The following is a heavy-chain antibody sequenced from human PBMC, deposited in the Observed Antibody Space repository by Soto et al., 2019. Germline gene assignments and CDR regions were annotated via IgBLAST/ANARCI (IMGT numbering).Heavy chain of an antibody. CDR3: ARDTMSYCGCYFYKYYYYYGMDV. CDR1: GYTFASYY. Sequence: GASVKVSCKASGYTFASYYMHWGRQAPGQGLEWMGIINPSGGSTSYAQKFQGRVTMTRDTSTSTVYMELSSLRSEDTAVYYCARDTMSYCGCYFYKYYYYYGMDVWGQGTMVTGSS. V-gene: IGHV1-46*01. CDR2: INPSGGST. J-gene: IGHJ6*02. D-gene: IGHD2-21*02.